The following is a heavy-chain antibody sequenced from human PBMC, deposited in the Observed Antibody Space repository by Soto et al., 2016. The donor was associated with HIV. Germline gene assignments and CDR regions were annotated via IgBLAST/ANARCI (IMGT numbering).Heavy chain of an antibody. CDR2: ISGSGGST. CDR1: RFTFSSYG. CDR3: AEAGAGYSSSWYGAFDY. D-gene: IGHD6-13*01. Sequence: EVQLLESGGGLVQPGGSLRLSCAASRFTFSSYGMSWVRQAPGEGLEWVSVISGSGGSTYYADSVKGRFTISRDNSKNTLYLQMNSLRAEDTAVYYCAEAGAGYSSSWYGAFDYWGQGTLVTVSS. J-gene: IGHJ4*02. V-gene: IGHV3-23*01.